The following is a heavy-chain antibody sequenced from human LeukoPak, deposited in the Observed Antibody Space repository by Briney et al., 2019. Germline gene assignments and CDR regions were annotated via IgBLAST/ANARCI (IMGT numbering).Heavy chain of an antibody. J-gene: IGHJ3*01. Sequence: PGGSLRLSCAASGFTFSSYAMSWVRQAPGKGLEWVSSIRGSGDGTSYADSVKGRFTMSRDNSKNTLYLQMDSLRVEDTAMYYCGRDPNGDYVGAFDFWGQGTLVTVSS. V-gene: IGHV3-23*01. D-gene: IGHD4-17*01. CDR3: GRDPNGDYVGAFDF. CDR2: IRGSGDGT. CDR1: GFTFSSYA.